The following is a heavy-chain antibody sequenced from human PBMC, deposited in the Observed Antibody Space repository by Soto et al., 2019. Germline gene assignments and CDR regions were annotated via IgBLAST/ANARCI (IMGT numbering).Heavy chain of an antibody. CDR2: ISYDGSNK. CDR1: GFTFSSYG. V-gene: IGHV3-30*18. Sequence: QVQLVESGGGVVQPGRSLRLSCAASGFTFSSYGMHWVRQAPGKGLEWVPVISYDGSNKYYEDSVKGRFTISRDNSKNTLYLQMNSLRAEDTAVYYCAKVRAPQDSSGYYYYGMDVWGQGTTVTVSS. D-gene: IGHD3-22*01. J-gene: IGHJ6*02. CDR3: AKVRAPQDSSGYYYYGMDV.